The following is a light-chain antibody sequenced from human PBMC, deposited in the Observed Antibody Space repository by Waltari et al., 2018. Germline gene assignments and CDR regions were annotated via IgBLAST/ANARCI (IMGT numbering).Light chain of an antibody. V-gene: IGLV3-1*01. CDR2: ADS. CDR3: QTWDSNIFV. Sequence: SFELTQPSSVSVSPGQTASIACSGDHLGSKWTSWYQQKAGQSPVLVIYADSERPSGVPGRCSAARSGDTVTLNISGTQDLDEADYCCQTWDSNIFVFGPGTKVTVL. J-gene: IGLJ1*01. CDR1: HLGSKW.